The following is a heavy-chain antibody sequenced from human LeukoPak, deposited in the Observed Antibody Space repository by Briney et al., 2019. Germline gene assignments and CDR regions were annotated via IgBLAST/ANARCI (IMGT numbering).Heavy chain of an antibody. Sequence: GGSLRLSCAASGFTFSSYAMSWVRQAPGNGLEWVSAISGSGGSTYYADSVKGRFTISRDNSKNTLYLQMNSLRAEDTAVYYCAKVGVPAAYYYYGMDVWGQGTTVTVSS. J-gene: IGHJ6*02. CDR3: AKVGVPAAYYYYGMDV. D-gene: IGHD2-2*01. V-gene: IGHV3-23*01. CDR2: ISGSGGST. CDR1: GFTFSSYA.